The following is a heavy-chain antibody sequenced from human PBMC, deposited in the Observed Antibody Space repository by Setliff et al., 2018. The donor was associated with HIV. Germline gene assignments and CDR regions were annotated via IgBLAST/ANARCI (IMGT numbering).Heavy chain of an antibody. Sequence: SETLSLTCDVSGVSISDNNYWNWVRQPPGKGLEWIGEIYHSGSTNYNPSLKSRVTISIDMSKKRFSLKLTSVTAADTAVYYCARLHTDYGSWFFDHWGQGILVTVS. CDR2: IYHSGST. CDR3: ARLHTDYGSWFFDH. D-gene: IGHD3-10*01. J-gene: IGHJ5*02. CDR1: GVSISDNNY. V-gene: IGHV4-4*02.